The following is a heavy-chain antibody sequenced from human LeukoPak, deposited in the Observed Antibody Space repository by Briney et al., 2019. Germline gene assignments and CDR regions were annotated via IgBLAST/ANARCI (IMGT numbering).Heavy chain of an antibody. V-gene: IGHV4-59*12. CDR2: IYYSGSS. D-gene: IGHD2-21*02. Sequence: SETLSLTCTVSGGSISSYYWSWIRQPPGKGLEWIGYIYYSGSSNYNPSLKSRVTISVDTSKNQFSLKLSSVTAADTAVYYCARAGDLDAFDIWGQGTMVTVSS. CDR3: ARAGDLDAFDI. J-gene: IGHJ3*02. CDR1: GGSISSYY.